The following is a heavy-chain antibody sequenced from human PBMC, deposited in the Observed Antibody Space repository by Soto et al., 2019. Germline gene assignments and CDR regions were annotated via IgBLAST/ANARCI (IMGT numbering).Heavy chain of an antibody. Sequence: EVQLVQSGGGVVQPGGSLKLSCAASGFTFSASAIHWVRQASGKGLEWVGRIRSEANTYATAYAASVIGRFTISRDDSESTAYLQMNILKAEDTAMYYCITLIDITMVPQAEWGQGTLVTVSS. CDR2: IRSEANTYAT. V-gene: IGHV3-73*01. CDR1: GFTFSASA. D-gene: IGHD3-10*01. CDR3: ITLIDITMVPQAE. J-gene: IGHJ4*02.